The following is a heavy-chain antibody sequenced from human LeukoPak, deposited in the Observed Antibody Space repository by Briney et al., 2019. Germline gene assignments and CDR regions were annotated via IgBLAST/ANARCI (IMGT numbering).Heavy chain of an antibody. V-gene: IGHV1-69*04. D-gene: IGHD5-12*01. J-gene: IGHJ3*02. Sequence: SVKVSCKASGGTFSSYAISWVRQAPGQGLEWIGRIIPILGIANYAQKFQGRVTITADKFTSTAYMELSSLRSEDTAVYYCARDNTVSFYDIVATENAFDIWGQGTMVTVSS. CDR3: ARDNTVSFYDIVATENAFDI. CDR2: IIPILGIA. CDR1: GGTFSSYA.